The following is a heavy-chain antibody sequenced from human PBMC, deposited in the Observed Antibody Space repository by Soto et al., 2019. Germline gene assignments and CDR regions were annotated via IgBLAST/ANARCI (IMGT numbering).Heavy chain of an antibody. V-gene: IGHV4-39*01. CDR2: IYYSGST. CDR3: ARQSGYSGYDYYFDY. D-gene: IGHD5-12*01. J-gene: IGHJ4*02. CDR1: GGSISSGGYY. Sequence: TSETLSLTCTVSGGSISSGGYYWSWIRQHPGKGLEWIGYIYYSGSTYYNPSLKSRVTISVDTSKNQFSLKLSSVTAADTAVYYCARQSGYSGYDYYFDYWGQGTLVTVS.